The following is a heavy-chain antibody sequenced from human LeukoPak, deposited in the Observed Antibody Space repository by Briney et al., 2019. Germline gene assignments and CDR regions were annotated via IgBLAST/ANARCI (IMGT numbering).Heavy chain of an antibody. CDR3: ARGGAARLHFQN. CDR1: GGSFSGYY. Sequence: PSETLSLTCAVYGGSFSGYYWSWIRQPPGKGLEWLGYIYHSGSTNYNPSLQSRVTISVDTSKNQFSLNLNSVTAADTAVYYCARGGAARLHFQNWGQGTLVTVSS. V-gene: IGHV4-59*01. D-gene: IGHD6-6*01. J-gene: IGHJ1*01. CDR2: IYHSGST.